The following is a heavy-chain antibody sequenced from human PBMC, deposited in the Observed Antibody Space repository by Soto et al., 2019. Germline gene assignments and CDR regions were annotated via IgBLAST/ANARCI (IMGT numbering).Heavy chain of an antibody. CDR1: VGSFSGYY. CDR3: VRGGKGYTATPLGYYSYYGMEV. CDR2: INHSGST. V-gene: IGHV4-34*01. J-gene: IGHJ6*01. D-gene: IGHD5-18*01. Sequence: SETLSLTCAFYVGSFSGYYWSWIRHPPGKGLEWIGEINHSGSTNYNPSLKSRVTISVDTSKNQFSLKLSSVTAADTAVYYCVRGGKGYTATPLGYYSYYGMEVWGQGTTVMVSS.